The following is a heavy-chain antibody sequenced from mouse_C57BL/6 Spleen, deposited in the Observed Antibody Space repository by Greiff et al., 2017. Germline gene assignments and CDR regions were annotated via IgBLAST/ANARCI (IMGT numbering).Heavy chain of an antibody. Sequence: VKLMESGPGLVAPSQSLSITCTVSGFSLTSYGVSWVRQPPGKGLEWLGVIWGDGSTYYHSALISRLRISKDNSKRQVFLKLNSLQTDDTTTYYCAKMDDYVYYAMDYWGQGTSVTVSS. V-gene: IGHV2-3*01. CDR1: GFSLTSYG. D-gene: IGHD2-4*01. CDR2: IWGDGST. CDR3: AKMDDYVYYAMDY. J-gene: IGHJ4*01.